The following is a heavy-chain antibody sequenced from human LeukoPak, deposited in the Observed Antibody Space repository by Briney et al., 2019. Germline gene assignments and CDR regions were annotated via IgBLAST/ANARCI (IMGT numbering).Heavy chain of an antibody. CDR2: ISTYNGNT. CDR3: ARDLHRVVVRGVPHYYYYMDV. J-gene: IGHJ6*03. CDR1: GYTFTSYG. V-gene: IGHV1-18*01. D-gene: IGHD3-10*01. Sequence: ASVKVSCKASGYTFTSYGISWVRQAPGQGLEWMGWISTYNGNTKYAQKLQGRVTMTIDTSTSTAYMELKSLRSDDTAVYYCARDLHRVVVRGVPHYYYYMDVWGKGTTVTISS.